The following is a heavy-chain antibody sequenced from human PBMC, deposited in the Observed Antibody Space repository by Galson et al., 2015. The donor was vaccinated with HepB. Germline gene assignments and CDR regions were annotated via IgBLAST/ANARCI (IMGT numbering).Heavy chain of an antibody. V-gene: IGHV1-46*03. Sequence: SVKVSCKASGYTFTNYYIHWVRQAPGQGLEWMGIIHPSGGSTSYAQKLQGRVTLTRDTSTSTVYMELSSLRSDDTAVYYCARSFWNSGLDWGQGTLVTVSS. CDR3: ARSFWNSGLD. CDR2: IHPSGGST. D-gene: IGHD2/OR15-2a*01. J-gene: IGHJ4*02. CDR1: GYTFTNYY.